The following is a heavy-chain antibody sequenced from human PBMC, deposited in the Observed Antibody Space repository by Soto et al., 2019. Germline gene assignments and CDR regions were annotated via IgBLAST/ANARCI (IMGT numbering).Heavy chain of an antibody. CDR2: IYYSGST. CDR1: GGSISSGGYY. D-gene: IGHD2-15*01. V-gene: IGHV4-31*03. CDR3: AREGYCSGGSCYDDY. J-gene: IGHJ4*02. Sequence: SETLSLTCTVSGGSISSGGYYWSWIRQHPGKGLEWIGYIYYSGSTYYNPSLKSRVTISVDTSKNQFSLKLSSVTAADTAVYYCAREGYCSGGSCYDDYWGQGTLVTVSS.